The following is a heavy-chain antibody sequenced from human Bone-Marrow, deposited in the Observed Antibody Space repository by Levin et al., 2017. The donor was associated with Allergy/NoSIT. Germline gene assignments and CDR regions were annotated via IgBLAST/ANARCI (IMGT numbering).Heavy chain of an antibody. CDR2: IRWNGNSL. Sequence: PGGSLRLSCAASGFTFEEFAMHWVRQSPGKGLEWVSGIRWNGNSLAYADSVKGRFTIFRDNAKNSLYLQMNSLRAEDTAFYYCAKDISPYYASGRYYYGMDVWGQGTTVIVSS. V-gene: IGHV3-9*01. D-gene: IGHD1-26*01. CDR3: AKDISPYYASGRYYYGMDV. CDR1: GFTFEEFA. J-gene: IGHJ6*01.